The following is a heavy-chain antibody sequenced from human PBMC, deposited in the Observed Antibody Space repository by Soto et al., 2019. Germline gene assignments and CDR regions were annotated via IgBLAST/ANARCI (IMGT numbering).Heavy chain of an antibody. D-gene: IGHD3-9*01. Sequence: ASVKVSCKASGYTFTSYAIHWVRQVPGQRLEWMGWINAGNGNTKYSQKFQGRVTITRDTSASTAYMELSRLRSDDTAVYYCARGDVLRYFDWLLHTYYFDYWGQGTLVTVSS. CDR3: ARGDVLRYFDWLLHTYYFDY. CDR2: INAGNGNT. V-gene: IGHV1-3*01. CDR1: GYTFTSYA. J-gene: IGHJ4*02.